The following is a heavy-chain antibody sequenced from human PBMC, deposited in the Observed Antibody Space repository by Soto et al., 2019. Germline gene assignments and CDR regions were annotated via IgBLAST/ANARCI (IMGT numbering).Heavy chain of an antibody. Sequence: QVQLVESGGGVVQPGRSLRLSCAASGFTFSSYAMHWVRQAPGKGLEWVAVISYDGSNKYYADSVKGRFTISRDNSKNTLYLQMNSLRAEDTAVYYCARETAKVVGYRGQGTLVTVSS. J-gene: IGHJ4*02. CDR2: ISYDGSNK. CDR1: GFTFSSYA. D-gene: IGHD6-25*01. V-gene: IGHV3-30-3*01. CDR3: ARETAKVVGY.